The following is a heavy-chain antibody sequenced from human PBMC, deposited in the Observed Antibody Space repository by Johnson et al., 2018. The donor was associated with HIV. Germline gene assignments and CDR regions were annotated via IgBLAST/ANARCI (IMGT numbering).Heavy chain of an antibody. V-gene: IGHV3-30*18. D-gene: IGHD1-1*01. CDR1: GFTFSSYD. Sequence: QMLLVESGGGVVQPGRSLSLSCAASGFTFSSYDMHWVRQAPGKGLEWVALISYDGSNKYHADSVKGRFTISRDNSKNTLYLQMNSLRAEDTAVYYCAKDPPSTGWYAFDIWGQVTMVTVSS. J-gene: IGHJ3*02. CDR2: ISYDGSNK. CDR3: AKDPPSTGWYAFDI.